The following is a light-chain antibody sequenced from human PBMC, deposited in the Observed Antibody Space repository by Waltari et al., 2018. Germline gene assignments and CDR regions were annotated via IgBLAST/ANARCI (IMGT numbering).Light chain of an antibody. J-gene: IGLJ3*02. CDR2: DVS. CDR3: SSYTSSSTLV. Sequence: QFALTQPASVSGSPGQSITISCTGTSRDVGGYNYVSWYQQHPGKAPKLMIYDVSQRPSGVSNRFSGSKSGNTASLTISGLQAEDEADYYCSSYTSSSTLVFGGGTKLTVL. V-gene: IGLV2-14*03. CDR1: SRDVGGYNY.